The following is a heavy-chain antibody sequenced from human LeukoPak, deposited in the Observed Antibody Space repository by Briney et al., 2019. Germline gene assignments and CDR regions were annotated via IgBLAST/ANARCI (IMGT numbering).Heavy chain of an antibody. Sequence: GASVKVSCNASGYTFTGYYMHWVRQAPGQGLEWRGWINPNSGGTNYAQKFQGRVTMTRDTSISTAYMELSRLRSDDTAVYYCALPGIAAAALGAFDIWGQGTMVTVSS. J-gene: IGHJ3*02. CDR3: ALPGIAAAALGAFDI. CDR2: INPNSGGT. V-gene: IGHV1-2*02. D-gene: IGHD6-13*01. CDR1: GYTFTGYY.